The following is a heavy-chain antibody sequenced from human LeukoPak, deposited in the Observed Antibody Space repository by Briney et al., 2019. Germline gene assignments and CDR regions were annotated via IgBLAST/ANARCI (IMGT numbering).Heavy chain of an antibody. Sequence: VGSLRLSCAASGFTFSSYAMHWVRQAPGKGLEYVSAISSNGGSTYYATSVKGRFTISRDNSKNTLYLQMGSLRAEDMAVYYCARGVGEYCSGGSCPTVNYFDYWGQGTLVTVSS. CDR3: ARGVGEYCSGGSCPTVNYFDY. D-gene: IGHD2-15*01. J-gene: IGHJ4*02. V-gene: IGHV3-64*01. CDR1: GFTFSSYA. CDR2: ISSNGGST.